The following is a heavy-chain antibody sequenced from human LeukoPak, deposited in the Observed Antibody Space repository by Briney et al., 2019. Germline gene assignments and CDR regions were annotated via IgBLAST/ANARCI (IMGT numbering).Heavy chain of an antibody. CDR1: GGFISSYY. V-gene: IGHV4-59*01. Sequence: PSETLSLTCTVSGGFISSYYWSWVRQPPGKGLEWIGYIYYSGSTNYNPSLKSRVTISVDTSKNQFSLKLSSVTAADTAVYYCAREGEDYYFDYWGQGTLVTVSS. J-gene: IGHJ4*02. CDR3: AREGEDYYFDY. CDR2: IYYSGST. D-gene: IGHD1-26*01.